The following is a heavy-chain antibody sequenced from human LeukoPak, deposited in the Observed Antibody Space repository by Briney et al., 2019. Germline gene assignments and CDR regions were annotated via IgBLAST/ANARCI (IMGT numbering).Heavy chain of an antibody. CDR3: ARDQYFDWDEGLDY. Sequence: GGSLRLSCAASGFTFSSYWMSWVRQAPGKGLEWVANIKQDGSEKYCVDSVKGRFTISRDNAKNSLYLQMNSLRAEDTAVYYCARDQYFDWDEGLDYWGQGTLVTVSS. J-gene: IGHJ4*02. V-gene: IGHV3-7*01. CDR2: IKQDGSEK. D-gene: IGHD3-9*01. CDR1: GFTFSSYW.